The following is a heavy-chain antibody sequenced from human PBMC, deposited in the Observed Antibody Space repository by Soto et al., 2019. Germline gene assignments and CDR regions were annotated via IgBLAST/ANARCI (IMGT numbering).Heavy chain of an antibody. CDR2: IKQDGTEK. CDR1: GFTFSNYW. V-gene: IGHV3-7*01. CDR3: ASVAI. Sequence: GGSLRLSCVASGFTFSNYWMSWVRQAPGKGLEWVANIKQDGTEKNYVDSVRGRFTISRDNAKNSLDLQMNSLTAEDTAVYYCASVAIWGQGTLVTVSS. D-gene: IGHD5-12*01. J-gene: IGHJ4*02.